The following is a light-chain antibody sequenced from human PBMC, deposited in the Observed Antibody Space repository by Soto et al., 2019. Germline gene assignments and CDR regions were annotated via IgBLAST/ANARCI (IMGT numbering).Light chain of an antibody. J-gene: IGKJ1*01. CDR3: QHYNTCPRT. Sequence: EIVMTQSPATLSVPPGERATLSCRASQSVSSNLAWYQQKTGQAPRLLIYGASTRTTGIPARFSGSGSGTEFTLTISSLQSEDFAVYYCQHYNTCPRTFGQGTKVEIK. CDR1: QSVSSN. CDR2: GAS. V-gene: IGKV3-15*01.